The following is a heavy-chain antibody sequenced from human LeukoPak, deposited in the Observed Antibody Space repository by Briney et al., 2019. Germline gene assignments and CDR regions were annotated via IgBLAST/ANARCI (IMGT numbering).Heavy chain of an antibody. Sequence: GGSLRLSCAASGFTFSSYAVNWVRQAPGKGLEWVSAIPGGGGSTYYADSVKGRFTISRDNSKNTLYLQMNSLRDEDTAVYYCAKDHPDWGSSFQYRGQGTLVTVSS. J-gene: IGHJ4*02. CDR1: GFTFSSYA. D-gene: IGHD7-27*01. CDR2: IPGGGGST. CDR3: AKDHPDWGSSFQY. V-gene: IGHV3-23*01.